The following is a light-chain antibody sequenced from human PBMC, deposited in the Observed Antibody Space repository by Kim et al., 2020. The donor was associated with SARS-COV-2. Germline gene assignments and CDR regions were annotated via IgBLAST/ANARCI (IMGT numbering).Light chain of an antibody. J-gene: IGLJ1*01. V-gene: IGLV1-40*01. CDR1: SSSIGAGYD. CDR3: QSYDAGLSGYV. CDR2: GNT. Sequence: QSVLTQPPSVSGAPGQRVTISCTGSSSSIGAGYDVHWYQQFPGTTPKLLIYGNTNRPSGVPDRFSGSKSGTSASLAITGLQAEDEADYYCQSYDAGLSGYVFGTGTKVTVL.